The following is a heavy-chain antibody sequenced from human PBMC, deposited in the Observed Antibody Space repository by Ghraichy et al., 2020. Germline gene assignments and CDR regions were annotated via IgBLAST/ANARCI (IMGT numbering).Heavy chain of an antibody. CDR3: ARTGRTAAETNWFDP. CDR2: INHSGST. CDR1: GGSFSGYY. J-gene: IGHJ5*02. D-gene: IGHD6-13*01. V-gene: IGHV4-34*01. Sequence: SETLSLTCAVYGGSFSGYYWSWIRQPPGKGLEWIGEINHSGSTNYNPSLKSRVTISVDTSKNQFSLKLSSVTAADTAVYYCARTGRTAAETNWFDPWGQGTLVTVSS.